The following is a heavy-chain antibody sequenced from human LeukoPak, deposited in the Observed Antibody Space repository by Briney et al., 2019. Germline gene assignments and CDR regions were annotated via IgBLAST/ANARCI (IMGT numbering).Heavy chain of an antibody. CDR2: INPNSGGT. V-gene: IGHV1-2*02. D-gene: IGHD3-22*01. CDR1: GYTFTGYY. Sequence: ASVKVSCKASGYTFTGYYMHWVRQAPGQGPEWMGWINPNSGGTNYAQKFQGRVTMTRDTSISTAYMELSRLRSDDTAVYYCARDHYYDSSGYYRPFDCWGQGTLVTVSS. J-gene: IGHJ4*02. CDR3: ARDHYYDSSGYYRPFDC.